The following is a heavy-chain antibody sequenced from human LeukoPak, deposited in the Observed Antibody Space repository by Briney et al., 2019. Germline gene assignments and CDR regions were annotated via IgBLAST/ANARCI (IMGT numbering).Heavy chain of an antibody. CDR3: ARGYCSGGSCYSGILNWFDP. J-gene: IGHJ5*02. D-gene: IGHD2-15*01. CDR2: AYYRSKWYN. V-gene: IGHV6-1*01. Sequence: SQTLSLTCAISGDSVSSNSAAWNWIRQSPSSGLEWLGRAYYRSKWYNDYAVSVKSRITINPDTSKNQFSLQLNSVTPEDTAVYYCARGYCSGGSCYSGILNWFDPWGQGTLVTVSS. CDR1: GDSVSSNSAA.